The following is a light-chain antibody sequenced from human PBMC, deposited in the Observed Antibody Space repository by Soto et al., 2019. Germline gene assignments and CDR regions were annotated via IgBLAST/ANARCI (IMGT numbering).Light chain of an antibody. J-gene: IGLJ3*02. CDR3: AVWDDSLNALV. Sequence: QSALSQPPSVSEAPRQRVTISCSGTSFNIGKNAVTWYQYLPGKSPILLISSDDLRPSGVSDRFSGSKSGTSASLAITGLQFEDEGDYYCAVWDDSLNALVFGGGTKITVL. CDR1: SFNIGKNA. CDR2: SDD. V-gene: IGLV1-36*01.